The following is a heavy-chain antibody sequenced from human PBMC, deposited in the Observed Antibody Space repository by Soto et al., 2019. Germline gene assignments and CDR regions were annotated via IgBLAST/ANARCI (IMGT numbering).Heavy chain of an antibody. D-gene: IGHD4-4*01. Sequence: SETLSLTCTVSGGSISSYDWSWIRQPAGKGLEWIGRIYTSGSTNYNPSLKSRVTMSVDTSKNQFSLKLSSVTAADTAVYYCARLRWLQSHAFDIWGQGTMVTVSS. CDR3: ARLRWLQSHAFDI. J-gene: IGHJ3*02. CDR1: GGSISSYD. V-gene: IGHV4-4*07. CDR2: IYTSGST.